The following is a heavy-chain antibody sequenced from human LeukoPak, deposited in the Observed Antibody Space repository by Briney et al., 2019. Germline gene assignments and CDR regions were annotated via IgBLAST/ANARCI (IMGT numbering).Heavy chain of an antibody. CDR2: ISGSGGST. V-gene: IGHV3-23*01. J-gene: IGHJ4*02. Sequence: GGSLRLSCAASGFAFSSYAMSWVRQAPVKGLEWVSAISGSGGSTYYADSVKGRFTISRDNAKNSLYLQMNSLRAEGTAVYYCARDWLRYFDWLPLDYWGQGTLVTVSS. CDR1: GFAFSSYA. CDR3: ARDWLRYFDWLPLDY. D-gene: IGHD3-9*01.